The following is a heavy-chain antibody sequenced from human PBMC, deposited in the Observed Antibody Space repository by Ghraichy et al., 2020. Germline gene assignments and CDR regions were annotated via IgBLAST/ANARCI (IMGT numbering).Heavy chain of an antibody. D-gene: IGHD6-6*01. CDR3: TKASGAARPYYFDY. CDR1: GFTFSNYV. V-gene: IGHV3-23*01. J-gene: IGHJ4*02. Sequence: GGSLRLSCAASGFTFSNYVMSWVRQAPGKGLEWVSAIIGFSDSTYYADSVKGRFTISRDNSKGTLHLQMNSLRADDTAVYYCTKASGAARPYYFDYWGQGTLVTVSS. CDR2: IIGFSDST.